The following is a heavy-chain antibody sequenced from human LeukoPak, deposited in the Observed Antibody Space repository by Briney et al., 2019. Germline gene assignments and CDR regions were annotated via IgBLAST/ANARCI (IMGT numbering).Heavy chain of an antibody. Sequence: PAETLSLTCTVSGGSISTYYWSWIRQPPAKGLEWIGYMYYSGSTNYNPSLKSRVTISVDTSKNQFSLELSSVTAADTAVYYCASRGRFGEYNWFDPWGQGTLVTVSS. D-gene: IGHD3-10*01. CDR2: MYYSGST. CDR1: GGSISTYY. CDR3: ASRGRFGEYNWFDP. V-gene: IGHV4-59*08. J-gene: IGHJ5*02.